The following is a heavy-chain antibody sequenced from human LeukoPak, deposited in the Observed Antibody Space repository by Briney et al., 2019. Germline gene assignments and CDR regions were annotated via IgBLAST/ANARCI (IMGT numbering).Heavy chain of an antibody. CDR3: ARVKDQVGAAYYLDY. J-gene: IGHJ4*02. V-gene: IGHV1-46*01. CDR1: GYTFTSYY. CDR2: INPSGGST. Sequence: ASVKVSCKASGYTFTSYYIHWVRQAPGQGLEWLGIINPSGGSTGYAQKFQGRATMTRDTSTSTVYMELSSLRSEDTAVYYCARVKDQVGAAYYLDYWGQGTLVTVSS. D-gene: IGHD1-26*01.